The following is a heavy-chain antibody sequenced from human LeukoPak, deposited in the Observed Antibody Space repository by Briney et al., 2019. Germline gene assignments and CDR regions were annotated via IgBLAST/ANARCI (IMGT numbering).Heavy chain of an antibody. CDR1: GGFISSRSYY. V-gene: IGHV4-39*07. CDR2: IYYSEGT. CDR3: VRDRFCSGRSCYGPPDD. Sequence: SETLSLTCTVSGGFISSRSYYWGWIRQPPGKGLEWIGSIYYSEGTYYNPSLKSRVTISIDTSKNQFSLKVNSVTAAGTAVYYCVRDRFCSGRSCYGPPDDWGQGARVTVSS. D-gene: IGHD2-15*01. J-gene: IGHJ4*02.